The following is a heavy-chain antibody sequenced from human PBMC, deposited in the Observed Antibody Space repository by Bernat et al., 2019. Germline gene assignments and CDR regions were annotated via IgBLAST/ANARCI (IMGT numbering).Heavy chain of an antibody. CDR2: ISSSSSYI. V-gene: IGHV3-21*05. Sequence: VQLVESGGGLVKPGGSLRLSCAASGFTFSSYSMNWVRQAPGKGLEWVSYISSSSSYIYYADSVKGRFTISRDNAKNSLYLQMNSLRAEDTAVYYCARSRDPAFDIWGQGTMVTVSS. CDR3: ARSRDPAFDI. CDR1: GFTFSSYS. J-gene: IGHJ3*02.